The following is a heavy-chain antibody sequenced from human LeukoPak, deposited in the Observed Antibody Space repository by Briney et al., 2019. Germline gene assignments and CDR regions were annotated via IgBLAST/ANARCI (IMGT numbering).Heavy chain of an antibody. CDR2: MNPNSGNT. CDR3: AREYGRGCSSTSCYTRGFDP. V-gene: IGHV1-8*03. CDR1: GYTFTSYD. Sequence: ASVKVSCKASGYTFTSYDINWVRQATGQGLEWMGWMNPNSGNTGYAQEFQGRVTITRNTSISTAYMELSSLRSEDTAVYYCAREYGRGCSSTSCYTRGFDPWGQGTLVTVSS. J-gene: IGHJ5*02. D-gene: IGHD2-2*02.